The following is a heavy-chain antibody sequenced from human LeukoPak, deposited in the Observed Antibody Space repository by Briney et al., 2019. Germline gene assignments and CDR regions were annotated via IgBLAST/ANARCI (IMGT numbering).Heavy chain of an antibody. Sequence: GESLKISCKGSGYSFITYWIGWVRQMPGKGLEWMGIIYPGDSDTRYSPSFQGQVTISADKSISTAYLQWSSLKASDTAMYYCARAYCGGDCYSENFDYWGQGTLATVSS. CDR1: GYSFITYW. V-gene: IGHV5-51*01. J-gene: IGHJ4*02. CDR3: ARAYCGGDCYSENFDY. CDR2: IYPGDSDT. D-gene: IGHD2-21*02.